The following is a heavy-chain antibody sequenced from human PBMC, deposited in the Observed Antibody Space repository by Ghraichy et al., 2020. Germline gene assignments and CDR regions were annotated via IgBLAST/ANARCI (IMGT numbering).Heavy chain of an antibody. CDR3: ARDAGGLGPTMDV. Sequence: GGSLRLSCAASGFTFSSYWMLWVRQAPGKGMVWVSLINNDGSSTTYADSVKGRLTISRDNAKNTLYLQMNSLRAEDTAVYYCARDAGGLGPTMDVWGQGTTVIVSS. V-gene: IGHV3-74*01. D-gene: IGHD3-16*01. CDR1: GFTFSSYW. CDR2: INNDGSST. J-gene: IGHJ6*02.